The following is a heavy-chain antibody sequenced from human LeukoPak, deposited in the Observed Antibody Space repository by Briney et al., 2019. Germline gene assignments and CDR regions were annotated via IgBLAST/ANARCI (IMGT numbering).Heavy chain of an antibody. J-gene: IGHJ3*02. CDR2: IYYSGST. CDR1: GGSISSGGYY. V-gene: IGHV4-31*03. D-gene: IGHD4-17*01. Sequence: SETLSLTCTVSGGSISSGGYYWSWIRQHPGKGLEWIGYIYYSGSTYYNPSLKSRVTISVDTSKNQFSLKLSSVTAADTAVYHCAGATGDAFDIWGQGTMVTVSS. CDR3: AGATGDAFDI.